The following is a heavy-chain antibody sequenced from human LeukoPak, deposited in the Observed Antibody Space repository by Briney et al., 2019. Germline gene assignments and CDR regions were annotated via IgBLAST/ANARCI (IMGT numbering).Heavy chain of an antibody. CDR1: GGSISSCY. J-gene: IGHJ4*02. V-gene: IGHV4-4*07. CDR3: ARGPRGVQGVIIGPPDY. CDR2: IYTSGST. Sequence: PSETLSLTCTVSGGSISSCYWSWIRQPAGKGLEWIGRIYTSGSTNYNPSLKSRVTMSVDTSKNQFSLKLSSVTAADTAVYYCARGPRGVQGVIIGPPDYWGQGTLVTVSS. D-gene: IGHD3-10*01.